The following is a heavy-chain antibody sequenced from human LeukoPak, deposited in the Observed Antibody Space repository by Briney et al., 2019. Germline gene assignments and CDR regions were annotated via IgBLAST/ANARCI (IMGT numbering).Heavy chain of an antibody. CDR2: MNPNSGNT. D-gene: IGHD3-10*01. V-gene: IGHV1-8*01. Sequence: ASVKVSRKASRYTFTSYDINWVRQATGQGLEWMGWMNPNSGNTGFAQRFQGRVTMTRNTSISTAYMELSSLRSEDTAVYYCAREGAGAYYFDYWGQGTLVTVSS. J-gene: IGHJ4*02. CDR1: RYTFTSYD. CDR3: AREGAGAYYFDY.